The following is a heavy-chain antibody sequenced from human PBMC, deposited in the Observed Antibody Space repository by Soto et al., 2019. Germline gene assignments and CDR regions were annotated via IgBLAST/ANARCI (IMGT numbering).Heavy chain of an antibody. Sequence: GGSLRLSCAASGFTFSNAWMNWVRQAPGKGLEWVGRIKSKTDGGTTDYAAPVKGRFTISRDDSKNTLYLQMNSLKTEDTAVYYCTTDGPPDCSSTSCPQWGNDAFDIWGQGTMVTGSS. CDR3: TTDGPPDCSSTSCPQWGNDAFDI. D-gene: IGHD2-2*01. J-gene: IGHJ3*02. CDR2: IKSKTDGGTT. V-gene: IGHV3-15*07. CDR1: GFTFSNAW.